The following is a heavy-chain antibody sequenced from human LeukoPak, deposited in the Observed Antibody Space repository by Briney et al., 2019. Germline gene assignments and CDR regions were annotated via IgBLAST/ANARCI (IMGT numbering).Heavy chain of an antibody. CDR1: GGSFSSYA. V-gene: IGHV1-69*13. CDR2: IIPIFGTA. J-gene: IGHJ4*02. Sequence: SVKVCCKASGGSFSSYALSWKRQAPGQWLEWMGGIIPIFGTANYAQKFQGRVTITADESTSTAYMELSSLRSEDTAVYYCARMGDYYDSSDYWGQGTLVTVSS. CDR3: ARMGDYYDSSDY. D-gene: IGHD3-22*01.